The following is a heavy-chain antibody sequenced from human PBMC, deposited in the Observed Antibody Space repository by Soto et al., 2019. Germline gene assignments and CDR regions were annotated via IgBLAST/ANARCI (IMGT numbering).Heavy chain of an antibody. CDR3: AKDRYEYSSSSFPLLGMDV. Sequence: PGGSLRLSCAASGFTFSSYGMHWVRQAPGKGLEWVAVISYDGSNKYYADSVKGRFTISRDNSKNTLYLQMNSLRAEDTAVYYCAKDRYEYSSSSFPLLGMDVWGQGTTVTVSS. CDR2: ISYDGSNK. CDR1: GFTFSSYG. V-gene: IGHV3-30*18. D-gene: IGHD6-6*01. J-gene: IGHJ6*02.